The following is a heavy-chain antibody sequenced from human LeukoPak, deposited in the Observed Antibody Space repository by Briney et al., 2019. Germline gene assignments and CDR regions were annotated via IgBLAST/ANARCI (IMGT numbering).Heavy chain of an antibody. CDR3: ARDSGRGVAGNLDY. CDR2: INPNSGGT. Sequence: ASVKVSCKASGYTFTGYYMHWVRQAPGQGLEWMGWINPNSGGTNYAQKFQGWVTMTRDTSISTAYMELSRLRSDDTAVYYCARDSGRGVAGNLDYWGQGTLVTVSS. CDR1: GYTFTGYY. V-gene: IGHV1-2*04. J-gene: IGHJ4*02. D-gene: IGHD6-19*01.